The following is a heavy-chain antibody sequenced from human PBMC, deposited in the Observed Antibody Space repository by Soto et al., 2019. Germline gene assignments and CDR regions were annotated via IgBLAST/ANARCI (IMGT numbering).Heavy chain of an antibody. V-gene: IGHV4-61*01. CDR2: IYHSGSP. CDR1: GGSVSSGSYY. CDR3: ASTPYYDFWSGYYPYDF. D-gene: IGHD3-3*01. J-gene: IGHJ4*02. Sequence: QVQLQESGPGLVKPSETLSLTCTVSGGSVSSGSYYWSWIRQPPGKGLEWIGHIYHSGSPKYNPCHWGRVTLTVDTSKNQSSLKLSSVTAADAAVYYCASTPYYDFWSGYYPYDFWGQGTLVTVSS.